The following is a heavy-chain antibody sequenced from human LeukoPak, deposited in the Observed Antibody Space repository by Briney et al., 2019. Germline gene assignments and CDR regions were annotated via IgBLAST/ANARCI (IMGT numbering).Heavy chain of an antibody. D-gene: IGHD5-24*01. CDR3: ARGNTARWLQSDAFDI. CDR1: GGSISSYY. Sequence: SETLSLTCTVSGGSISSYYWSWIRQPPGKGLEWIGYIYYSGSTNYNPSLKSRVTISVDTSKNQFSLKLSSVTAADTAVYYCARGNTARWLQSDAFDIWGQGTMVTVSS. J-gene: IGHJ3*02. CDR2: IYYSGST. V-gene: IGHV4-59*01.